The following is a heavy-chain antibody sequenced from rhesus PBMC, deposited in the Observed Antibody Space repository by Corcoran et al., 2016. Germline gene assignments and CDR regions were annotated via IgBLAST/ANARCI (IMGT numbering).Heavy chain of an antibody. D-gene: IGHD6-31*01. J-gene: IGHJ4*01. CDR1: GGSISDDYY. Sequence: QVQLQESGPGLVKPSETLSLTCAVSGGSISDDYYWSWIRQPPGKGLEWIGYIYGSGWGTNYNPSLKNRVTISIDTSKNQFSLKLSSVTAADTAVYYCARGVLSSSGWYGDYWGQGVLVTVSS. CDR3: ARGVLSSSGWYGDY. V-gene: IGHV4-106*01. CDR2: IYGSGWGT.